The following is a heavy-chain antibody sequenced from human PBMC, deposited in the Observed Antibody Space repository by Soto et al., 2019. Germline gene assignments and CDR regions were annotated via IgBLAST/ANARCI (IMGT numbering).Heavy chain of an antibody. CDR1: GGSISSYY. D-gene: IGHD6-6*01. CDR3: ARGAAARQFDY. CDR2: IYYSGST. V-gene: IGHV4-59*01. Sequence: SETLSLTCTVSGGSISSYYWSWIRQAPGKGLEWIGYIYYSGSTKYNPSLKSRVTISVDTSKNQFSLKLSSVTAAYTAVYYCARGAAARQFDYWGQGTLVTAAS. J-gene: IGHJ4*02.